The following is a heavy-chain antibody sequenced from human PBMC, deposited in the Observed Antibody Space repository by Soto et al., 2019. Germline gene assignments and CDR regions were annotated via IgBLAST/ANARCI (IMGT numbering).Heavy chain of an antibody. V-gene: IGHV4-39*01. J-gene: IGHJ5*02. D-gene: IGHD3-10*01. CDR1: GGSISSSSYY. Sequence: SETLSLTCTFSGGSISSSSYYWGWIRQPPGMGLEWIGSIYYSGSTYYNPSLKSRVTISVDTSKSQFSLRLSSVTAADAGVYYCARHTEVRGESYFDPWGQGTLVTVS. CDR3: ARHTEVRGESYFDP. CDR2: IYYSGST.